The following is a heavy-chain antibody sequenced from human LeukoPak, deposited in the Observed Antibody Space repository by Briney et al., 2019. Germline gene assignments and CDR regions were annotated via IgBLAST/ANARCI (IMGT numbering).Heavy chain of an antibody. CDR1: GYSISSGYY. J-gene: IGHJ4*02. CDR3: ARAGFDY. CDR2: IYHSGST. V-gene: IGHV4-38-2*02. Sequence: PSETLSLTCTVSGYSISSGYYWGWIRQPPGKGLEWIGSIYHSGSTYYNPSLKGRVTISVDTSKNQFSLKLSSVTAADTAVYYCARAGFDYWGQGTLVTVSS.